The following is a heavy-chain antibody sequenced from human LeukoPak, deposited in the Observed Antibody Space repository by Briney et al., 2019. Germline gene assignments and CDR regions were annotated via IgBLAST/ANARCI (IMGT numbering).Heavy chain of an antibody. CDR3: ASSSGY. V-gene: IGHV4-34*01. Sequence: LVKPSETLSLTCAVYGGSFSGYYWSWIRQPPGKGLEWIGEINHSGSTNYNPSLKSRVTISVDTSKNQFSLKLSSVTAADTAVYYCASSSGYWGQGTLVTVSS. D-gene: IGHD3-10*01. J-gene: IGHJ4*02. CDR1: GGSFSGYY. CDR2: INHSGST.